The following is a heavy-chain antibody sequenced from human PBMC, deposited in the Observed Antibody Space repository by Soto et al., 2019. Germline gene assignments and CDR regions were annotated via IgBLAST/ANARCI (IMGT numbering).Heavy chain of an antibody. Sequence: SVKVSCKXSGYTFSGFYIHWVRQAPGQGLESMGWIYPDSGGTANYAQKFQGRVTITADESTSTAYMELSSLRSEDTAVYYCARRARDWGQGTLVTDSS. CDR3: ARRARD. V-gene: IGHV1-69*13. CDR2: IYPDSGGTA. J-gene: IGHJ4*02. CDR1: GYTFSGFY. D-gene: IGHD1-26*01.